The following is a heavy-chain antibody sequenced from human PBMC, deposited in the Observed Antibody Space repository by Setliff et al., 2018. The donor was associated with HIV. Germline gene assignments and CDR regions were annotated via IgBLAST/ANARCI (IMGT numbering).Heavy chain of an antibody. J-gene: IGHJ4*02. Sequence: SETLSLTCSVSGASVVSGGYYWSWIRQHPEKGLEWIGYIYYSGTTTYNPSPRSRVTISLDTSLNQFPLKVNSVTAADTAVYYCASSTRKSFDFWTDSRTTYPPYYFDYWGQGTLVTVSS. CDR1: GASVVSGGYY. D-gene: IGHD3-3*01. CDR3: ASSTRKSFDFWTDSRTTYPPYYFDY. V-gene: IGHV4-31*03. CDR2: IYYSGTT.